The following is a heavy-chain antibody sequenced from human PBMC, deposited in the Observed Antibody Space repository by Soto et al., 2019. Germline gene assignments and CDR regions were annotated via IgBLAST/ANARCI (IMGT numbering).Heavy chain of an antibody. CDR1: GGSFSGYY. Sequence: QVQLQQWRAGLLKPSETLSRTCAVYGGSFSGYYWSWISQPPGKGLEWIGEINHSGSTNYNPSLKSRVTISLDTSKNQFSLMLNSVTAADTAVYYCARGGGDYYMDVWDKGTTVTVSS. J-gene: IGHJ6*03. CDR3: ARGGGDYYMDV. CDR2: INHSGST. V-gene: IGHV4-34*01. D-gene: IGHD4-17*01.